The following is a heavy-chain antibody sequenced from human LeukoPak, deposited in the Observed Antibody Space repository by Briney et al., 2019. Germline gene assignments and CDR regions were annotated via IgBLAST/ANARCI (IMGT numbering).Heavy chain of an antibody. CDR3: ARGGSYDILTGPFDY. Sequence: SETLSLICTVSGYSISSGYYWGWIRPPPGKGLEWIGSIYHSGSTYYNPSLKSRVTISVDTSKNQFSLKLSSVTAADTAVYYCARGGSYDILTGPFDYWGQGTLVTVSS. CDR2: IYHSGST. V-gene: IGHV4-38-2*02. D-gene: IGHD3-9*01. J-gene: IGHJ4*02. CDR1: GYSISSGYY.